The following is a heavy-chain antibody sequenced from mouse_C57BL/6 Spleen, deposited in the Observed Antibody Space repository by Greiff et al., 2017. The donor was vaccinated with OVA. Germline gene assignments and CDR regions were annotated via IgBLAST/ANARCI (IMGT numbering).Heavy chain of an antibody. J-gene: IGHJ2*01. CDR2: INPSNGGT. Sequence: QVQLQQSGTELVKPGASVKLSCKASGYTFTSYWMHWVKQRPGQGLEWIGNINPSNGGTNYNEKFKSKATLTVDKSSSTAYMQLSSLTSEDSAVYYCARGITTVVAFDYWGQGTTLTVSS. D-gene: IGHD1-1*01. V-gene: IGHV1-53*01. CDR1: GYTFTSYW. CDR3: ARGITTVVAFDY.